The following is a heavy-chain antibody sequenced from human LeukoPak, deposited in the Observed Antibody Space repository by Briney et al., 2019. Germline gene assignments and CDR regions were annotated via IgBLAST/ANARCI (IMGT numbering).Heavy chain of an antibody. V-gene: IGHV1-2*02. CDR3: ARGYCSGGSCYPGGDWFDP. D-gene: IGHD2-15*01. CDR2: ISPNSGGT. Sequence: ASVKVSCKASGYTFTGYYMHWVRQAPGQGLEWMGWISPNSGGTNYAQKFQGRVTMTRDTSISTAYMELSRLRSDDTAVYYCARGYCSGGSCYPGGDWFDPWGQGTLVTVSS. CDR1: GYTFTGYY. J-gene: IGHJ5*02.